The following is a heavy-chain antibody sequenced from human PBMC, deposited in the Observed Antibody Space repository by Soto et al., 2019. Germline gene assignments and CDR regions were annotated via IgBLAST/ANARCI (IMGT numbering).Heavy chain of an antibody. CDR3: ARGSTMVRGVIWGSGYYYYYGMAV. D-gene: IGHD3-10*01. Sequence: ASVKVSCKASGYTFTSYGISWVRQAPGQGLEWMGWISAYNGNTNYAQKLQGRVTMTTDTSTSTAYMELRSLRSDDTAVYYCARGSTMVRGVIWGSGYYYYYGMAVWGQGPTVTVSS. CDR1: GYTFTSYG. CDR2: ISAYNGNT. V-gene: IGHV1-18*04. J-gene: IGHJ6*02.